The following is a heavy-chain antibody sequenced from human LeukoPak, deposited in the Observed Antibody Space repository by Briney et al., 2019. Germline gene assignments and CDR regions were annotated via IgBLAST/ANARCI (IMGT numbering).Heavy chain of an antibody. Sequence: NASETLSLTCTVSGGSISSGSYYWSWIRQPAGKGLEWIGRIYTTGSTNYNPSLKSRVTISVDTSKNQFSLKLSSVTAADTAVYYCARVSFGSGYYNYMDVWGKGTTVTVSS. CDR3: ARVSFGSGYYNYMDV. J-gene: IGHJ6*03. D-gene: IGHD3-10*01. CDR1: GGSISSGSYY. V-gene: IGHV4-61*02. CDR2: IYTTGST.